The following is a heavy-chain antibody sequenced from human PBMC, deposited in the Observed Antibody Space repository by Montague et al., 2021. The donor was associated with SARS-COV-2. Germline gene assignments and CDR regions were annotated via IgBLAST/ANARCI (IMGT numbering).Heavy chain of an antibody. J-gene: IGHJ6*02. CDR1: GGSTSSGGYY. V-gene: IGHV4-31*03. Sequence: TLSLTCTVSGGSTSSGGYYWSWIRQHPGKGLEWIGYIYYSGSTNYNPSFKSRLTISVDTSKNQFSLKLSSVTAADTAVYYCARGEGVMVYVYGMDVWGQGTTVTGSS. CDR3: ARGEGVMVYVYGMDV. CDR2: IYYSGST. D-gene: IGHD2-8*01.